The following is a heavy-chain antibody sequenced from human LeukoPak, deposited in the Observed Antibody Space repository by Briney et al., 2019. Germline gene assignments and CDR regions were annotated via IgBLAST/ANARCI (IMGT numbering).Heavy chain of an antibody. CDR1: GFTFSSYG. Sequence: GGSLRLSCAASGFTFSSYGMHWVRQAPGKGLEWVAVISYDGSNKYYADSVKGRFTIPRDKSKNTLYLQMNSLRAEDTAVYYCAKDSGGYNYGMDVWGQGTTVTVSS. CDR2: ISYDGSNK. CDR3: AKDSGGYNYGMDV. V-gene: IGHV3-30*18. D-gene: IGHD1-1*01. J-gene: IGHJ6*02.